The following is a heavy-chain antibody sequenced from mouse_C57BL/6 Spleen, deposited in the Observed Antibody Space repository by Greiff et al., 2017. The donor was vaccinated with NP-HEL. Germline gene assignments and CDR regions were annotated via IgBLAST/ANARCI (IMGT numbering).Heavy chain of an antibody. CDR2: INPNNGGT. CDR3: ARQLTGTYGYAMDY. Sequence: EVKLQQSGPELVKPGASVKMSCKASGYTFTDYNMHWVKQSHGKSLEWIGYINPNNGGTSYNQKFKGKATLTVNKSSSTAYMELRSLTSEDSAVYYCARQLTGTYGYAMDYWGQGTSVTVSS. J-gene: IGHJ4*01. V-gene: IGHV1-22*01. D-gene: IGHD4-1*01. CDR1: GYTFTDYN.